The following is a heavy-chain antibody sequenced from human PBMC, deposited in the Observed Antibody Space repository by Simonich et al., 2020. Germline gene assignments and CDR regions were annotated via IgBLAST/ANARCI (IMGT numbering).Heavy chain of an antibody. J-gene: IGHJ3*02. D-gene: IGHD2-2*01. CDR1: GYTFTGYY. V-gene: IGHV1-2*02. CDR3: ARDPVVPAAIRNAFDI. CDR2: INPTSGGT. Sequence: QVQLVQFGAEVKKPGASVKVSCKASGYTFTGYYMHWVRQAPGQGLGGMGWINPTSGGTNYAQKFQGRVTMTRDTSISTAYMELSRLRSDDTAVYYCARDPVVPAAIRNAFDIWGQGTMVTVSS.